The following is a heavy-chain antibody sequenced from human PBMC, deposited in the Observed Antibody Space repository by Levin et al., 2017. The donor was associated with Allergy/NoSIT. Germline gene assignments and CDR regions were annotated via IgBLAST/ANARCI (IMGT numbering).Heavy chain of an antibody. Sequence: PGGSLRLSCAASGFTFSSYSMNWVRQAPGKGLEWVSSISSSSSYIYYADSVKGRFTISRDNAKNSLYLQMNSLRAEDTAVYYCARDLGDYDILTGYYFDAFDIWGQGTMVTVSS. V-gene: IGHV3-21*01. CDR2: ISSSSSYI. J-gene: IGHJ3*02. D-gene: IGHD3-9*01. CDR3: ARDLGDYDILTGYYFDAFDI. CDR1: GFTFSSYS.